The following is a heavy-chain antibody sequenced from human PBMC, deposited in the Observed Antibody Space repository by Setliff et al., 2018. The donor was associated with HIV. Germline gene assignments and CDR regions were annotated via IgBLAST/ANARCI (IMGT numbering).Heavy chain of an antibody. CDR3: AKDKGGYNWNYFDY. CDR2: IWSDGSNK. D-gene: IGHD1-20*01. J-gene: IGHJ4*02. CDR1: GFTFSIYG. Sequence: WGSLRLSCAASGFTFSIYGMHWVRQAPGKGLEWVAVIWSDGSNKYYADSVKGRFTISRDNSKNTLYLQMDGLRAEDTAVYYCAKDKGGYNWNYFDYWGPGTQVTVSS. V-gene: IGHV3-30*02.